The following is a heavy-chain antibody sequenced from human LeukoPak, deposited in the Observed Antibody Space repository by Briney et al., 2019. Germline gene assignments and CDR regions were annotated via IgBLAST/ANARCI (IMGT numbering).Heavy chain of an antibody. CDR2: ISFDSNNK. V-gene: IGHV3-30*04. J-gene: IGHJ5*02. D-gene: IGHD6-13*01. CDR3: AREKIASSGNNWFDP. CDR1: GFTFSSFA. Sequence: GRSLRLSCAASGFTFSSFAMHWVRQAPGEGLDWVAVISFDSNNKYYADSVRGRFTISRDNSKNTLYLQINSLRSEDTALYYCAREKIASSGNNWFDPWGQGTLVTVSS.